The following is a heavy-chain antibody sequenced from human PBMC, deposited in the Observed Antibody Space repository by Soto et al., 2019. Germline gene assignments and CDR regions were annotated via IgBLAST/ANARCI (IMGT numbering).Heavy chain of an antibody. V-gene: IGHV3-9*01. CDR1: GFTFDDYA. CDR3: AKGRISGYSYGIFDY. D-gene: IGHD5-18*01. J-gene: IGHJ4*02. Sequence: EVQLVESGGGLVQPGRSLRLSCAASGFTFDDYAMHWVRQAPGKGLEWVSGISWNSGSIGYADSVKGRFTISRDNAKNSLYLQMNSLRAEDTALYYCAKGRISGYSYGIFDYWGQGTLVTVSS. CDR2: ISWNSGSI.